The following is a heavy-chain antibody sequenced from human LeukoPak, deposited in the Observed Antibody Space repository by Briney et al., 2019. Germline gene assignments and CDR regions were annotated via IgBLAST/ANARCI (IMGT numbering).Heavy chain of an antibody. CDR3: ASGGSGSYYNDDY. V-gene: IGHV1-69*13. D-gene: IGHD3-10*01. Sequence: GASVKVSCKASGGTFSSYAISWVRQAPGQGLEWMGGIIPIFGTANYAQKFQGRVTITADESTSTAYMELSNLRSEDTAVYYCASGGSGSYYNDDYWGQGTLVTVSS. CDR1: GGTFSSYA. J-gene: IGHJ4*02. CDR2: IIPIFGTA.